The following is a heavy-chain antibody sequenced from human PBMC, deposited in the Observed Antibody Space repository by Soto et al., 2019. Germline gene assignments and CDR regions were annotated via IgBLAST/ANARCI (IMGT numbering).Heavy chain of an antibody. Sequence: SPTLSLTCAISGDSFSSDGVAWNWIRQSPSRGLEWLGRTWYRSNWSYDYAASVKSRLTVNPDTSKNQFSLQLSSVTPEDTAVYYCARGKYSAFDIWGQGTMVTVSS. CDR1: GDSFSSDGVA. CDR2: TWYRSNWSY. D-gene: IGHD2-15*01. CDR3: ARGKYSAFDI. V-gene: IGHV6-1*01. J-gene: IGHJ3*02.